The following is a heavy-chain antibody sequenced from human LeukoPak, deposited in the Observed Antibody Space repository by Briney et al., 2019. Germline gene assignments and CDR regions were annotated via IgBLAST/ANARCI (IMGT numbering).Heavy chain of an antibody. J-gene: IGHJ3*02. Sequence: SETLSLTCTVSGGSLSSYYWSWIRQPPGKGLEWIGYIYYSGSTNYNPSLKSRVTISVDTSKNQFSLKLSSVTAADTAVYYCARGETRYCSGGSCYVDAFDIWGQGTMVTVSS. V-gene: IGHV4-59*08. CDR3: ARGETRYCSGGSCYVDAFDI. CDR1: GGSLSSYY. D-gene: IGHD2-15*01. CDR2: IYYSGST.